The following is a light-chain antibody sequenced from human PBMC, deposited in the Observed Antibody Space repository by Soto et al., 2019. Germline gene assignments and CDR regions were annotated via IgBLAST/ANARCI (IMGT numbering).Light chain of an antibody. V-gene: IGLV2-14*01. J-gene: IGLJ2*01. CDR2: EVS. CDR3: SSYTSRSTVV. CDR1: SSDVGGYNY. Sequence: QSVLTQPASVSGSPGQSITISCTGTSSDVGGYNYVSWYQQHPGKAPKLMIYEVSNRPSGVSNRFSGSKSGNTASLTISGLQAEDEADYYCSSYTSRSTVVFGGGTKLPVL.